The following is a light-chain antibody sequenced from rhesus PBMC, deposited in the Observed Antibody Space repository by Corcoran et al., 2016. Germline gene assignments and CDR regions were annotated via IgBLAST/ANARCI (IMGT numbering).Light chain of an antibody. V-gene: IGKV1-32*02. CDR3: QQGNSNPLT. CDR2: YAN. Sequence: DIQMSQSPSSLSASVGDRVTITCRPSQGISSYLNWYQQKPGKAPKLLIYYANSLASGVPSRFSGNGSGTEFTLTISSLQPEDFATNYCQQGNSNPLTFGGGTKVEIK. CDR1: QGISSY. J-gene: IGKJ4*01.